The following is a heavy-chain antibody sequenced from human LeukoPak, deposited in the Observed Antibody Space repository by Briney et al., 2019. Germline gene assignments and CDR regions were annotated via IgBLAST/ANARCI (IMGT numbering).Heavy chain of an antibody. D-gene: IGHD3-9*01. CDR3: ARDRLRYFDWLKTLFDY. CDR1: GFTFDDYG. Sequence: GGSLRLSCAASGFTFDDYGMSWVRQAPGKGLEWVSGINWNGGSTGYADSVKGRFTISRDNAKNSLYLQMNSLRAEDTAVYYCARDRLRYFDWLKTLFDYWGQGTLVTVSS. V-gene: IGHV3-20*04. J-gene: IGHJ4*02. CDR2: INWNGGST.